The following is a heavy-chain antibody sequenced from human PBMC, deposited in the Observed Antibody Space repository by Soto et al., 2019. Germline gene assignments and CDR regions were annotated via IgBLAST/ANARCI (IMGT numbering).Heavy chain of an antibody. D-gene: IGHD2-8*01. CDR3: ARDIMGTNYYYYGMDV. CDR2: FYYSGST. V-gene: IGHV4-39*02. CDR1: GGSISSSIYY. Sequence: SETLSLTCTVSGGSISSSIYYWGWIRQSPGKGLEWIGSFYYSGSTYYNPSLKSRVTISVDTSKNQFSLKLSSVTAADTAVYYCARDIMGTNYYYYGMDVWGQGTTVT. J-gene: IGHJ6*02.